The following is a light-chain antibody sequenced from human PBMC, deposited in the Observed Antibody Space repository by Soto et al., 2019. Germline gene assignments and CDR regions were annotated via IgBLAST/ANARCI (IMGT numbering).Light chain of an antibody. V-gene: IGKV3-15*01. J-gene: IGKJ4*01. CDR3: QQYNHWPPLT. CDR2: GAS. CDR1: QSVGRN. Sequence: EIVMTQSPATLSVSPGERATLSCRASQSVGRNLAWYQQKPGQAPRLLIYGASTRATGIPARFSGSGSGTEFNLTIISLQSEDFAIYSCQQYNHWPPLTFGGGTKVEIK.